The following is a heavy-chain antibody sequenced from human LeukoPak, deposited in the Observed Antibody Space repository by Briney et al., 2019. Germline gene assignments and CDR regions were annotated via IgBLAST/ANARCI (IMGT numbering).Heavy chain of an antibody. J-gene: IGHJ3*02. CDR1: GFTFSSYA. Sequence: GGSLRLSCAASGFTFSSYAMTWVRQAPGKGLEWVSAISASGGSTYHADSAKGRFTISRDNSKNTPYLQMNSLRGEDTAAYFCAKDILTGYSGHSFDIWGQGTMVTVSS. CDR3: AKDILTGYSGHSFDI. V-gene: IGHV3-23*01. D-gene: IGHD3-9*01. CDR2: ISASGGST.